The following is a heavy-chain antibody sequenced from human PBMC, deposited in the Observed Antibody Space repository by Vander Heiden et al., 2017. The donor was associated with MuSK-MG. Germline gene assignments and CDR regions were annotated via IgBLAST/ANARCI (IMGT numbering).Heavy chain of an antibody. CDR1: GYSISSGYY. CDR2: IYHSGST. V-gene: IGHV4-38-2*02. D-gene: IGHD3-16*01. Sequence: QVQLQESGPGLVKPSETLSLTCTVSGYSISSGYYWGWIRQPPGKGLEWIGSIYHSGSTYYNPSLKSRVTISVDTSKNQFSLKLSSVTAADTAVYYGARGARGGFWDYWGQGTLVTVSS. J-gene: IGHJ4*02. CDR3: ARGARGGFWDY.